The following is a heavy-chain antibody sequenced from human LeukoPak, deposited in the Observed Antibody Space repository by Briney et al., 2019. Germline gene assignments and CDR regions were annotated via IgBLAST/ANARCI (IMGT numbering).Heavy chain of an antibody. J-gene: IGHJ4*02. D-gene: IGHD6-19*01. Sequence: PGGSLRLSCAASGFTFSSYAMSLVRQAPWKGLEWVSAISGSGGSTYYADSVKGRFTISRDNSKNTLYLQMNSLRAEDTAVYYCAKDVQQWLVRDWSFDYWGQGTLVTVSS. CDR2: ISGSGGST. CDR3: AKDVQQWLVRDWSFDY. CDR1: GFTFSSYA. V-gene: IGHV3-23*01.